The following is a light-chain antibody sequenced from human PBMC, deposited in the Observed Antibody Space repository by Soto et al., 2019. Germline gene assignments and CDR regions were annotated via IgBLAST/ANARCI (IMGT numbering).Light chain of an antibody. CDR2: DVN. V-gene: IGLV2-14*03. CDR1: RSDIGAYNF. Sequence: QSVRTQPAPVSGSPGQSITISCTGTRSDIGAYNFVSWYQQHPGEVPKLILYDVNVRPSGVSNRFSGSKSGNTASLTISGLQAEDEADYYCTSWTTSTTMIFGGGTKVTVL. CDR3: TSWTTSTTMI. J-gene: IGLJ2*01.